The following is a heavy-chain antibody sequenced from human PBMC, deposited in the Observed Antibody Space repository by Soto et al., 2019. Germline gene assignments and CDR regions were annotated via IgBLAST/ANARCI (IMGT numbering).Heavy chain of an antibody. D-gene: IGHD3-16*01. CDR1: GGSFRGYF. CDR3: QGGDF. CDR2: INDSGNT. Sequence: AETLSLTCAVSGGSFRGYFWSWIRQSPAKGLEWIGEINDSGNTYYNPSFKSRLTISVDTSTSQISLRLTSVTAADSAVYYCQGGDFWGQGTRVTVSS. V-gene: IGHV4-34*01. J-gene: IGHJ4*02.